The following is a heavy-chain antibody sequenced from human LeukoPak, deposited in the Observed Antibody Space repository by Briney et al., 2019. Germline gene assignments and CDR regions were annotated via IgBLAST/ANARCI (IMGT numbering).Heavy chain of an antibody. CDR3: AKDYDYYDSSGYYDY. Sequence: PGRSLRLSCAASGFTFSSYAMHWVRQAPGKGLEWVAFIRYDGRNKYYPDSVRGRFTISRDNSKNTLYLQMNSLRAEDTAVYYCAKDYDYYDSSGYYDYWGQGTLVTVSS. D-gene: IGHD3-22*01. CDR2: IRYDGRNK. CDR1: GFTFSSYA. J-gene: IGHJ4*02. V-gene: IGHV3-30*02.